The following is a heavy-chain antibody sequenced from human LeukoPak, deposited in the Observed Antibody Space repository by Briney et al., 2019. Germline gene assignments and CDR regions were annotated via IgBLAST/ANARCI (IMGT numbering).Heavy chain of an antibody. Sequence: SVKVSCKASGGTFSSYAISWVRQAPGQGLEWMGRIIPILGIANYAQKFQGRVTITADKSTSTAYMELSSLRSEDTAVYYCARAGVGRRTMGLDYWGQGTLVTVSS. CDR1: GGTFSSYA. CDR2: IIPILGIA. V-gene: IGHV1-69*04. CDR3: ARAGVGRRTMGLDY. D-gene: IGHD1-26*01. J-gene: IGHJ4*02.